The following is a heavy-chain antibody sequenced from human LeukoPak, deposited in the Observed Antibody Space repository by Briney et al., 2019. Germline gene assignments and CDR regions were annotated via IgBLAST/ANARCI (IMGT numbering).Heavy chain of an antibody. CDR3: AREAYYSGSGNSYYFDY. J-gene: IGHJ4*02. CDR1: GFIFTAYY. CDR2: INPNTGVT. V-gene: IGHV1-2*02. D-gene: IGHD3-10*01. Sequence: GASVKVSCKASGFIFTAYYIHWVRRAPGQGLQWMGWINPNTGVTDFAQKFQGRVTMTRDTSISTAYMDLSSLSSDDTAVHYCAREAYYSGSGNSYYFDYWGRGTLVTVSS.